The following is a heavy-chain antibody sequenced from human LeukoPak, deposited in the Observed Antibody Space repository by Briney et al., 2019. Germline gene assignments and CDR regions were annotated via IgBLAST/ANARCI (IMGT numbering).Heavy chain of an antibody. CDR1: GGTFGSYA. J-gene: IGHJ6*02. V-gene: IGHV1-69*13. CDR2: IIPIFGTA. CDR3: ARVVPQYYYGSGSYYNVSYYYYGMDV. D-gene: IGHD3-10*01. Sequence: ASVKVSCKPSGGTFGSYAIIWVRQAPGQGLEWMGGIIPIFGTANYAQKFQGRVTITADESTSTAYMELSSLRSEDTAVYYCARVVPQYYYGSGSYYNVSYYYYGMDVWGQGTTVTVSS.